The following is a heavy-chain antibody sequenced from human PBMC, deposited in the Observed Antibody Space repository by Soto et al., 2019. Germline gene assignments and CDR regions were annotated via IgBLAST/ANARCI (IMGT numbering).Heavy chain of an antibody. CDR1: GGSISSSSYY. CDR2: IYYSGST. CDR3: ARLGYCSSTSCYSWFDP. Sequence: SETLSLTCTVSGGSISSSSYYWGWIRQPPGKGLEWIGSIYYSGSTYYNSSLKSRVTISVDTSKNQFSLKLSSVTAADTAVYYCARLGYCSSTSCYSWFDPWGQGTLVTVSS. D-gene: IGHD2-2*02. J-gene: IGHJ5*02. V-gene: IGHV4-39*01.